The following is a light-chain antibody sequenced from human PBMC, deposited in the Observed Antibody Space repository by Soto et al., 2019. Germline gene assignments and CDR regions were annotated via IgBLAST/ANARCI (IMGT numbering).Light chain of an antibody. V-gene: IGKV3-20*01. J-gene: IGKJ3*01. CDR3: QQYGTSPVT. CDR2: NAS. CDR1: QTVSSGS. Sequence: EIVLTQSPGTLSLSPGESATLSCRASQTVSSGSLAWYQQKPGQAPRLLISNASRRATGVPDRFNGSGSGTDFTLTISRLEPEDFAVYFCQQYGTSPVTFGPGTKVDIK.